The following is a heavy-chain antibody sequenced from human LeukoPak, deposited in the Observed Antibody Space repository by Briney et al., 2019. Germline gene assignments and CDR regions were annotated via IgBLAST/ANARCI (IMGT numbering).Heavy chain of an antibody. CDR1: GYTFTGYY. Sequence: ASLNVSCKASGYTFTGYYMHWVRQAPGQGLEWMGWINPNSGGANYAQKFQSRVTMTRDTSISTGYMELSSLRSDDTAVYYCARSADYSNQHNDYWGQGTLVTVSS. D-gene: IGHD4-11*01. J-gene: IGHJ4*02. CDR3: ARSADYSNQHNDY. CDR2: INPNSGGA. V-gene: IGHV1-2*02.